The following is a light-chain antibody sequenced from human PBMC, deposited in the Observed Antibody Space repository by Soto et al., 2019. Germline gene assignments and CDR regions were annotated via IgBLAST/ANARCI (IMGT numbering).Light chain of an antibody. Sequence: IQLTQSPSSLSASVGDRVTITCRASQDIAIYLAWYQQKKGEAPKMLIYAASTLYGGVPSRFRGSGSGTDFALTITSLQAEDFATYYCQQLRLYPSTFGGGTKVDIK. CDR1: QDIAIY. CDR3: QQLRLYPST. J-gene: IGKJ4*01. V-gene: IGKV1-9*01. CDR2: AAS.